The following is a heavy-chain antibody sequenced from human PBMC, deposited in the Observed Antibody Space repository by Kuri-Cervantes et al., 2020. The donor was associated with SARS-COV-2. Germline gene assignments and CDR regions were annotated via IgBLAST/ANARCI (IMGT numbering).Heavy chain of an antibody. CDR1: GGTFSRYA. Sequence: SVPVSCKASGGTFSRYAISWVRQAPGQGLEWMGGIIPIFGTANYAQKFQGRVTITADESTSTAYMELSSLRSEDMAVYYCAGGKMGWAYFDYWGQGTLVTGSS. CDR3: AGGKMGWAYFDY. V-gene: IGHV1-69*13. J-gene: IGHJ4*02. D-gene: IGHD2-21*01. CDR2: IIPIFGTA.